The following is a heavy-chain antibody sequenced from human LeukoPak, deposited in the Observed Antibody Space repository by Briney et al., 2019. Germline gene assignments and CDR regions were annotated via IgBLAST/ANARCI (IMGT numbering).Heavy chain of an antibody. D-gene: IGHD6-19*01. CDR1: GGSFSGYY. CDR2: INHSGST. V-gene: IGHV4-34*01. CDR3: ARPGYSSGWYPDAFDI. J-gene: IGHJ3*02. Sequence: SETLSLTCAVYGGSFSGYYWSWIRQPPGKGLEWIGEINHSGSTNYNPSLKSRVTISVDTSKNQFSLKLSSVTAADTAVYYCARPGYSSGWYPDAFDIWGQGTMVTVSS.